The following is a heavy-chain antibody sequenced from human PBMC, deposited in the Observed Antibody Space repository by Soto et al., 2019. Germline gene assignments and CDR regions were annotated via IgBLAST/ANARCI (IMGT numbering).Heavy chain of an antibody. D-gene: IGHD4-17*01. Sequence: PXGCRRLPGAEGGCSFISCCMHWVRQARGKRLEWPAIISYDGSNQYYGDSVKGRFTISRDNFKNAVYLQMGSLEAEDTAVYYRAKAGLYGEYTDAWGKGTLVTTCS. CDR3: AKAGLYGEYTDA. CDR2: ISYDGSNQ. V-gene: IGHV3-30*18. CDR1: GCSFISCC. J-gene: IGHJ5*02.